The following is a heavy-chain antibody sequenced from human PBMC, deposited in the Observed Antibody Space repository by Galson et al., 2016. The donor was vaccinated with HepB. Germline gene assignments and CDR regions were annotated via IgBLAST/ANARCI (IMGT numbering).Heavy chain of an antibody. CDR1: GGSVRSESYY. CDR3: ARDPRYIPVIGYQYYGMDV. CDR2: VYYSGST. Sequence: SETLSLTCTVSGGSVRSESYYWSWIRQPPGKGLEWIGYVYYSGSTNYNPSLKSRVTISVDTSKNQFALKLNSMTTADAAVYYCARDPRYIPVIGYQYYGMDVWGQGTTVTVSS. V-gene: IGHV4-61*01. D-gene: IGHD3-9*01. J-gene: IGHJ6*02.